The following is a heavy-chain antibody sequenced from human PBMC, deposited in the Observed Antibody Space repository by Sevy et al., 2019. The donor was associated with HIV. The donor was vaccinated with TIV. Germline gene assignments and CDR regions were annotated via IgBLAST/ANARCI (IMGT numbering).Heavy chain of an antibody. CDR1: GFAFYDYS. CDR3: AREGCTRPHDY. CDR2: LSFGCGKI. D-gene: IGHD2-8*01. J-gene: IGHJ4*02. V-gene: IGHV3-23*01. Sequence: GGSLRLSCAASGFAFYDYSMSWIRKAPGKGLEWVATLSFGCGKINYEDSVKGRFSISRDNSKNSFYLQMDNLRVEDTALYYCAREGCTRPHDYWGQGTRVTVSS.